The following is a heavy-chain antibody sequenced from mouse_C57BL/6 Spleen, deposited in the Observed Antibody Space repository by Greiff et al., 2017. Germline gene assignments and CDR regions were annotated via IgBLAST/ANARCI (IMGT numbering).Heavy chain of an antibody. J-gene: IGHJ3*01. CDR2: ILPGSGST. D-gene: IGHD3-2*02. V-gene: IGHV1-9*01. CDR3: ARGDSSGYSAY. CDR1: GYTFTGYW. Sequence: VQLQQSGAELMKPGASVKLSCKATGYTFTGYWIEWVKQRPGHGLEWIGEILPGSGSTTYNEKFKGKATFTADTSSNTAYMQLSSLTTEDSAIYYCARGDSSGYSAYWGQGTLVTVSA.